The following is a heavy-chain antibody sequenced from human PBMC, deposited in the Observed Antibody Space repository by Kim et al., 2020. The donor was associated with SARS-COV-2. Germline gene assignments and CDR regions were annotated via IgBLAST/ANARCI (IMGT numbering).Heavy chain of an antibody. CDR2: N. CDR3: ARDDTKDAFDI. J-gene: IGHJ3*02. Sequence: NHYLPVLWSRGTIALDTSKNQFALKLGSVTGADTAVYYCARDDTKDAFDIWGQGTMVTVSS. V-gene: IGHV4-59*01.